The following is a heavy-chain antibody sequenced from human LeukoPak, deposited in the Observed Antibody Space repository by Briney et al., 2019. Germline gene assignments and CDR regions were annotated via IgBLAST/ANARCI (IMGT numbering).Heavy chain of an antibody. CDR3: ARDTSSSWHDHFDY. V-gene: IGHV1-18*04. D-gene: IGHD6-13*01. CDR2: ISAYNGNT. J-gene: IGHJ4*02. Sequence: ASVKVSCKASGYTFTSYGISWVRQAPGQGLEWMGWISAYNGNTNYAQKLQGRVTMTTDTSTSTAYMELRSLRSDDTAVYYCARDTSSSWHDHFDYWGQGTLVTVSS. CDR1: GYTFTSYG.